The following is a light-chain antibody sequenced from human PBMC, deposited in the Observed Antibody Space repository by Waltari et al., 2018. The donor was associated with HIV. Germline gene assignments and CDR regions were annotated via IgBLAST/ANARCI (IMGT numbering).Light chain of an antibody. CDR2: SND. Sequence: VTIPCSGSSSNIGSNIVNWYQQLPGAAPKLLIYSNDQRPSGVPDRFSGSKSGTSASLAISGPQSADEADYYCAAWDDSLNGMFGGGTRLTVL. V-gene: IGLV1-44*01. CDR3: AAWDDSLNGM. CDR1: SSNIGSNI. J-gene: IGLJ3*02.